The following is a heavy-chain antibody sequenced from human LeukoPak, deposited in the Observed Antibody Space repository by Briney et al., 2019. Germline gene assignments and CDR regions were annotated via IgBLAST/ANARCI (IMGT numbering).Heavy chain of an antibody. V-gene: IGHV3-30*04. J-gene: IGHJ6*03. CDR3: ARDGTWNYQQVFYYYYYYMDV. CDR1: GFTFSSYA. CDR2: ISYDGSNK. Sequence: GGSLRLSCAASGFTFSSYAMHWVRQAPGKGLEWVAVISYDGSNKYYADSVKGRFTISRDNSKNTLYLQMNSLRAEDTAVYYCARDGTWNYQQVFYYYYYYMDVWGKGTTVTVSS. D-gene: IGHD1-7*01.